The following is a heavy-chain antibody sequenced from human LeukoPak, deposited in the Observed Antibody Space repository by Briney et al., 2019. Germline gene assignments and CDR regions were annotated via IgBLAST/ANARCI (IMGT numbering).Heavy chain of an antibody. CDR3: AREGTYGSGSYYNDRLDY. J-gene: IGHJ4*02. CDR2: ISDSGGST. CDR1: GFTFSSYN. Sequence: GGSLRLSCAASGFTFSSYNMSWVRQAPGKGLEWVSGISDSGGSTYYADSVKGRFTISRDNSKNTLYLQMNSLRAEDTAVYYCAREGTYGSGSYYNDRLDYWGQGTLVTVSS. V-gene: IGHV3-23*01. D-gene: IGHD3-10*01.